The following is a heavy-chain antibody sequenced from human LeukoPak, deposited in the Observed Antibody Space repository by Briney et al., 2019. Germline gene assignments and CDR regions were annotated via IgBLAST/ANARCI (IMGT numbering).Heavy chain of an antibody. V-gene: IGHV3-11*04. D-gene: IGHD3-3*01. CDR2: ISSSGSTI. CDR3: ARVVTIFGVVIPHFDY. J-gene: IGHJ4*02. CDR1: GFTFSDYY. Sequence: GGSLRLSCAASGFTFSDYYMSWIRQAPGKGLEWVSYISSSGSTIYYADSVKGRFTISRDNAKNSLYLQMNSLRAEDTAVYYCARVVTIFGVVIPHFDYWGQGTLVTVSS.